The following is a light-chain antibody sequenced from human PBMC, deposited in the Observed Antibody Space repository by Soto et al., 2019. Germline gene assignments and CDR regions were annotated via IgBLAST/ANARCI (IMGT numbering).Light chain of an antibody. CDR2: SAS. V-gene: IGKV3-11*01. J-gene: IGKJ4*01. CDR1: QSVSND. CDR3: LQRTTWPPT. Sequence: EIVLTQSPATLSLSPGERATLSCRASQSVSNDLVWYHQKPGQAPRVLIYSASNRATGIQARFSGSGSGTDFTLTISSLEPEDLAVYYCLQRTTWPPTFGGGTKVE.